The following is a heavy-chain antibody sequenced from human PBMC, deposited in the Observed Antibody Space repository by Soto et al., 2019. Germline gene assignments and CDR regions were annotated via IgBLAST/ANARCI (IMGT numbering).Heavy chain of an antibody. D-gene: IGHD3-16*02. Sequence: PSETLSLTCTVSGGSVSSGSYYWSWIRQPPGKGLEWIGYIYYSGSTNYNPSLKSRVTISVDTSKNQFSLELSSVTAADTAVYYCARAKRSMITFGGVIVTYYFDYWGQGTLVTVSS. CDR1: GGSVSSGSYY. V-gene: IGHV4-61*01. CDR3: ARAKRSMITFGGVIVTYYFDY. J-gene: IGHJ4*02. CDR2: IYYSGST.